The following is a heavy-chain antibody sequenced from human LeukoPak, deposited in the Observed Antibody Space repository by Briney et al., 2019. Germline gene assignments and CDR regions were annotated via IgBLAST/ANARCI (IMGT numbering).Heavy chain of an antibody. J-gene: IGHJ3*02. CDR1: GFTFSSYG. D-gene: IGHD2-2*01. V-gene: IGHV3-30*02. CDR3: AKGSVVPAAMGVPAFDI. Sequence: GGSLRLSCAASGFTFSSYGMHWVRQAPGKGLEWVAFIRYDGSNKYYADSVKGRFTISRDNSKNTLHLQMNSLRAEDTAVYYCAKGSVVPAAMGVPAFDIWGQGTMVTVSS. CDR2: IRYDGSNK.